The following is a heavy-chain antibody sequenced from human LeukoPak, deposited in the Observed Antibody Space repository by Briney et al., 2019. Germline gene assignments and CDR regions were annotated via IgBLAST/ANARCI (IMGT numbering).Heavy chain of an antibody. D-gene: IGHD2-2*01. CDR1: GFTFSSYA. V-gene: IGHV3-30*04. J-gene: IGHJ4*02. CDR3: AKDGCPTTSCYPGRYFDY. Sequence: PGGSLRLSCAASGFTFSSYAMHWVRQAPGKGLEWVAVISYDGSNKYYADSVKGRFTISRDNSKNTLYLQMDSLSADDTAVYYCAKDGCPTTSCYPGRYFDYWGQGTLVTVSS. CDR2: ISYDGSNK.